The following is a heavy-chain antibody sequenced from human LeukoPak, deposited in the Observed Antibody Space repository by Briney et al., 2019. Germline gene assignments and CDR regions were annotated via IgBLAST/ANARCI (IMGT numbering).Heavy chain of an antibody. CDR2: INHSGST. Sequence: PSQTLSLTCAVYGGSFSGYYWSWIRQPPGKGLEWIGEINHSGSTNYNPSLKSRVAISVDTSKNQFSLKLSSVTAADTAVYYCARRGSWATYYYYGMDVWGQGTTVTVSS. V-gene: IGHV4-34*01. D-gene: IGHD6-13*01. CDR3: ARRGSWATYYYYGMDV. J-gene: IGHJ6*02. CDR1: GGSFSGYY.